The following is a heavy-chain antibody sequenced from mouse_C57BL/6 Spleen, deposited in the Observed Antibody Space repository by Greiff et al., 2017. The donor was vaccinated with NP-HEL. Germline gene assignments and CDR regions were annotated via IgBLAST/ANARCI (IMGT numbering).Heavy chain of an antibody. Sequence: VQLQQSGAELVRPGASVTLSCKASGYTFTDYEMHWVKQTPVHGLEWIGAIDPETGGTAYNQKFKGKAILTADKSSSTAYMELRSLTSEDSAVYYCTMGTTVVAPFAYWGQGTLVTVSA. J-gene: IGHJ3*01. CDR3: TMGTTVVAPFAY. CDR1: GYTFTDYE. D-gene: IGHD1-1*01. V-gene: IGHV1-15*01. CDR2: IDPETGGT.